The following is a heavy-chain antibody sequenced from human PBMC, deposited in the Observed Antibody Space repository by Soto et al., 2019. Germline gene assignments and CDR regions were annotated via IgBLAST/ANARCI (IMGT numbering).Heavy chain of an antibody. CDR1: GGTFSSYA. CDR2: IIPIFGTA. V-gene: IGHV1-69*13. Sequence: SAKVSCKASGGTFSSYAISWVRQAPGQGLEWMGGIIPIFGTANYAQKFQGRVTITADESTSTAYMELSSLRSEDTAVYYCATQGDSGSYYPFDYWGQGTLVTVSS. J-gene: IGHJ4*02. D-gene: IGHD1-26*01. CDR3: ATQGDSGSYYPFDY.